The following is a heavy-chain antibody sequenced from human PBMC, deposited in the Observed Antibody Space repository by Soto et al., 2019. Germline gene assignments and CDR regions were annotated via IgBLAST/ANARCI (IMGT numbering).Heavy chain of an antibody. J-gene: IGHJ5*02. CDR1: GYSISNSRFY. CDR3: ARDFFDSRDYTTNWFDP. V-gene: IGHV4-39*01. D-gene: IGHD3-22*01. CDR2: IYHTGNA. Sequence: SETLSLTCSVSGYSISNSRFYWAWIRQPPGEGLEWIGSIYHTGNAYYNPSLKSRVTISVDTSKNQFSLKLTSVTAADAALYYCARDFFDSRDYTTNWFDPWGQGTLVTVS.